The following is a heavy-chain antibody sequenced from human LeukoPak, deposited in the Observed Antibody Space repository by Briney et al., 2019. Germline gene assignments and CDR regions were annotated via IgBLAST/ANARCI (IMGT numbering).Heavy chain of an antibody. D-gene: IGHD3-16*01. CDR1: GGSISSYY. J-gene: IGHJ6*03. CDR2: IYYSGST. V-gene: IGHV4-59*08. Sequence: PSETLSLTCTVSGGSISSYYWNWIRQPPGKGLEWIGYIYYSGSTNYNPSLKSRVTISVDTSKNQFSLKLSSVTAADTAVYYCARATPISRPGFGRVYYYYMDVWGKGTTVTVSS. CDR3: ARATPISRPGFGRVYYYYMDV.